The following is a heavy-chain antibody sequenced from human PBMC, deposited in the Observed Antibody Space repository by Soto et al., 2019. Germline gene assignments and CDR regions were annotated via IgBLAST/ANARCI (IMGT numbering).Heavy chain of an antibody. CDR2: INPSGGST. Sequence: ASVKVYCKAAGYAFTSYYMHWVRQAPGQGLEWMGIINPSGGSTSYAQKFQGRVTMTRDTSTSTVYMELSSLRSEDTAVYYCARDYRLAGLLNIVVVPAAMRRFDPWGQGTLVTVSS. J-gene: IGHJ5*02. D-gene: IGHD2-2*01. V-gene: IGHV1-46*01. CDR3: ARDYRLAGLLNIVVVPAAMRRFDP. CDR1: GYAFTSYY.